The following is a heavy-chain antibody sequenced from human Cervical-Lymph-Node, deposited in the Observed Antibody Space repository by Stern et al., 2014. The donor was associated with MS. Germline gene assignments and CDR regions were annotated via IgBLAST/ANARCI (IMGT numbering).Heavy chain of an antibody. V-gene: IGHV4-59*01. CDR2: IYYSGTT. J-gene: IGHJ5*02. CDR1: GASITSYY. CDR3: ARATDL. Sequence: QLQLQESRPGLLRPSETLSLTCTVSGASITSYYWSWIRQPPGKGLEWIGYIYYSGTTNYNASLKGRVAISIDTSKTQFSLRLSSVTAADTAVYYCARATDLWGQGTLVTVSS.